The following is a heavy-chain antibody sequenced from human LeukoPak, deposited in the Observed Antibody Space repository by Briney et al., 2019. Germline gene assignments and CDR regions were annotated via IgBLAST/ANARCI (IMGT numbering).Heavy chain of an antibody. CDR1: GGTFSSYA. Sequence: SVKVSCKASGGTFSSYAISWVRQAHGQGLEWMGRIIPIFGTANYAQKFQGRVTITTDESTSTAYMELSSLRSEDTAVYYCARGRGIQLWLDYWGQGTLVTVSS. CDR3: ARGRGIQLWLDY. CDR2: IIPIFGTA. V-gene: IGHV1-69*05. J-gene: IGHJ4*02. D-gene: IGHD5-18*01.